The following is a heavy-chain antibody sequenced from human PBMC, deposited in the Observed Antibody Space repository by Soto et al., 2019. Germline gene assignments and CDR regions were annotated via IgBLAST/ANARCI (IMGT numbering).Heavy chain of an antibody. CDR3: ARLIVVTTNYFDY. Sequence: EVQLLESGGGLVQPGGSLRLSCAASGFTFNNYPVSWVRQAPGKGLEWVSSISGSGGSTYYADSVKGRFTISRDNSKNTLYLQMNSLRAEDTAVYYCARLIVVTTNYFDYWGQGTLVTVSS. V-gene: IGHV3-23*01. CDR2: ISGSGGST. D-gene: IGHD1-26*01. J-gene: IGHJ4*02. CDR1: GFTFNNYP.